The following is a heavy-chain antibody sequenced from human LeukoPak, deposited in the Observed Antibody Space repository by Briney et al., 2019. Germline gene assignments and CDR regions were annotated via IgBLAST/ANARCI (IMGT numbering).Heavy chain of an antibody. V-gene: IGHV3-48*03. CDR2: ISSSGSII. J-gene: IGHJ6*04. CDR3: AELGITMIGGV. Sequence: PGGSLRLSCAASGFTFSSYEMNWVRQAPGEGLEWVSYISSSGSIIYYADSVKGRFTISRDNAKNSLYLQMNSLRAEDTAVYYCAELGITMIGGVWGKGTTVTISS. CDR1: GFTFSSYE. D-gene: IGHD3-10*02.